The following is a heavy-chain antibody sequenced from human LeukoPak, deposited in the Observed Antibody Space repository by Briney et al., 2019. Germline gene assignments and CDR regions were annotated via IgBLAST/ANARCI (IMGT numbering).Heavy chain of an antibody. J-gene: IGHJ5*02. CDR3: ACEVTVTTLPSGFDP. D-gene: IGHD4-17*01. CDR1: GGSISSYY. V-gene: IGHV4-4*07. CDR2: IHNSGST. Sequence: PSETLSLTCTVSGGSISSYYWSWIRQPAGKGLEWVGRIHNSGSTNYNPSLKSRISMSLDTSKNQFSLELSSVTAADTAVYYCACEVTVTTLPSGFDPWGQGTLVTVSS.